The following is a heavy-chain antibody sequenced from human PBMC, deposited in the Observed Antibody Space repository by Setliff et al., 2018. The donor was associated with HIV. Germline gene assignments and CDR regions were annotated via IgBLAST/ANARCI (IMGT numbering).Heavy chain of an antibody. Sequence: SETLSLTCAVYGGSFSGYYWSWIRQPPGKGLEWIGEINHSGSTNYNPSLKSRVTISVDTSKNQFSLKLSSVTAADTAVYYCARSYYNFANGYYYYYYMDVWGKGTTVTVSS. V-gene: IGHV4-34*01. CDR1: GGSFSGYY. J-gene: IGHJ6*03. CDR2: INHSGST. D-gene: IGHD3-3*01. CDR3: ARSYYNFANGYYYYYYMDV.